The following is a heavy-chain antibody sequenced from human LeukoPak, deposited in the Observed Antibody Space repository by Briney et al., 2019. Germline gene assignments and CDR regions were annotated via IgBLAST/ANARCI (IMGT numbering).Heavy chain of an antibody. J-gene: IGHJ3*02. D-gene: IGHD3-10*01. V-gene: IGHV3-21*01. CDR3: ARGGEVTMVRGTSGNAFDI. CDR2: ISSSSSYI. Sequence: GGFLRLSCAASGFTFSSYSMNWVRQAPGKGLEWVSSISSSSSYIYYADSVKGRFTISRDNAKNSLYLQMNSLRAEDTAVYYCARGGEVTMVRGTSGNAFDIWGQGIMVTVSS. CDR1: GFTFSSYS.